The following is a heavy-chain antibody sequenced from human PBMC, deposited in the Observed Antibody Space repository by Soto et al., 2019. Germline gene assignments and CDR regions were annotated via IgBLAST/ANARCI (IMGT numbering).Heavy chain of an antibody. J-gene: IGHJ6*02. D-gene: IGHD3-3*01. CDR2: IWYDGSKK. Sequence: QVQVVESGGGVVQPGRSLRLSCAASGFTLSNFGMHWVRQAPGKGLEWVSLIWYDGSKKSYGDSVKGRFTISRDNSRNTVYLQMNSLRADDTAVYYCARDASYYSLWSGYYPSRNGMDVWGQGTTVTVSS. V-gene: IGHV3-33*01. CDR1: GFTLSNFG. CDR3: ARDASYYSLWSGYYPSRNGMDV.